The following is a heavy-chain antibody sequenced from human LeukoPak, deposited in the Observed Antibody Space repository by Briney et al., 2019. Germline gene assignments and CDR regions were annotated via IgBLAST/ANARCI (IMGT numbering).Heavy chain of an antibody. CDR3: ARERGYSYGLPATFDY. CDR1: GYTFTSYA. D-gene: IGHD5-18*01. CDR2: INAGNGNT. Sequence: ASVTVSCKASGYTFTSYAMHWVRQAPGQRLEWMGWINAGNGNTKYSQKFQGRVTITRDTSASTAHMELSSLRSEDTAVYYCARERGYSYGLPATFDYWGQGTLVTVSS. J-gene: IGHJ4*02. V-gene: IGHV1-3*01.